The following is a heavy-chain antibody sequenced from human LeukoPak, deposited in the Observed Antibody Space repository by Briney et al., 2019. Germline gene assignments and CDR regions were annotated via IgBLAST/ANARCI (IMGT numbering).Heavy chain of an antibody. Sequence: PGGSLRLSCAASGFNFDTYAMSWVRQAPGKGLEWLANIKQDGSEKYYVDSVKGRFTISRDNAQNLVYLQLNSLRADDTAVYYCAGGAGWTSDIWGQGTLVIVSS. J-gene: IGHJ3*02. D-gene: IGHD6-19*01. CDR3: AGGAGWTSDI. CDR1: GFNFDTYA. CDR2: IKQDGSEK. V-gene: IGHV3-7*01.